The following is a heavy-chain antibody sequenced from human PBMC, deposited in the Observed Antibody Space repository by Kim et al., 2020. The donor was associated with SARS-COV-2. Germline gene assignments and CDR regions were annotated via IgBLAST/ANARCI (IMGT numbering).Heavy chain of an antibody. V-gene: IGHV4-59*01. CDR2: IYYSGST. J-gene: IGHJ4*02. D-gene: IGHD3-10*01. CDR3: ARMGRTYYYYFDY. CDR1: GGSISSYY. Sequence: SETLSLTCTVSGGSISSYYWSWIRQPPGKGLEWIGYIYYSGSTNYNPSLKSRVTISVDTSKNQFSLKLSSVTAADTAVYYCARMGRTYYYYFDYWGQGT.